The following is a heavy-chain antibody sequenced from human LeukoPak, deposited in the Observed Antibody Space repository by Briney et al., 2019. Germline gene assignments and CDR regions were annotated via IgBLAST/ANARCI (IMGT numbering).Heavy chain of an antibody. J-gene: IGHJ4*02. V-gene: IGHV3-23*01. D-gene: IGHD3-16*01. CDR3: AKDLRGNPLDYFDY. Sequence: GGSLRLSCAASGFTFGSYAMSWVRQAPGKGLEWVSAISGSGGSTYYADSVKGRFTISRDNPKNTLYLQMNSLRAEDTAVYYCAKDLRGNPLDYFDYWGQGTLVTVSS. CDR1: GFTFGSYA. CDR2: ISGSGGST.